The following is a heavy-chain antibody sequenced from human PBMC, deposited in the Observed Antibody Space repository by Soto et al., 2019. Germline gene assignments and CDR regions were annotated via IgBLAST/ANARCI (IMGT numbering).Heavy chain of an antibody. CDR3: ARGGLTAARAFDY. V-gene: IGHV4-59*01. CDR2: IYYSGST. J-gene: IGHJ4*02. D-gene: IGHD6-6*01. Sequence: SETLSLTCTVSGGSISSYYWSWIRQPPGKGLEWIGYIYYSGSTNYNPSLKSRVTISVDTSKNQFSLKLSSVTAADTAVYYCARGGLTAARAFDYWGQGTLVTVSS. CDR1: GGSISSYY.